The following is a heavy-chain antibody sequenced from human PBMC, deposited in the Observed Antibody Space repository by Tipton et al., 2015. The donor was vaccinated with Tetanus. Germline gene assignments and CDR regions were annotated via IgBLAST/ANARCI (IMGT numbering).Heavy chain of an antibody. Sequence: LRLSCAASGFTFRNYGMHWVRQAPGKGLEWIGYIYYSGGTNYSPSLKSRVTISLDTSKNQFSLNLRSVTAADTAVYYCANAWRQWLVPTFDYWGQGILVTVSS. CDR1: GFTFRNYG. D-gene: IGHD6-19*01. CDR2: IYYSGGT. V-gene: IGHV4-59*01. J-gene: IGHJ4*02. CDR3: ANAWRQWLVPTFDY.